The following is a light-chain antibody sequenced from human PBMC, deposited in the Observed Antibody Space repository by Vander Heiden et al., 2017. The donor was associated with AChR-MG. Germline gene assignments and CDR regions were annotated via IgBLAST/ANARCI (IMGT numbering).Light chain of an antibody. CDR1: QSISSW. J-gene: IGKJ1*01. Sequence: DIQMIQSPSTLSAPVGDRVTITCRASQSISSWLAWYQQKPGKAPKLLIYKASSLESGVQSRFSGSGSGTEFALTISSLQPDDFATYYCQQYWTFGQGTKVEIK. CDR3: QQYWT. V-gene: IGKV1-5*03. CDR2: KAS.